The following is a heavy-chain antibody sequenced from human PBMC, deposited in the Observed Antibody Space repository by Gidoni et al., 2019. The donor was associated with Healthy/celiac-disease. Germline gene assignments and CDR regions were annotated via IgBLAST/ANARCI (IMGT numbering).Heavy chain of an antibody. J-gene: IGHJ4*02. Sequence: QVQLVESGGGLVKPGGSLRLSCAASGFTFSDYYMSWIRQAPGKGLEWVSYISSSSSYTNDADSVKGRFTISRDNAKNSLYLQMNSLRAEDTAVYYCARHQPYDFWSGYPPDYWGQGTLVTVSS. V-gene: IGHV3-11*05. CDR3: ARHQPYDFWSGYPPDY. D-gene: IGHD3-3*01. CDR2: ISSSSSYT. CDR1: GFTFSDYY.